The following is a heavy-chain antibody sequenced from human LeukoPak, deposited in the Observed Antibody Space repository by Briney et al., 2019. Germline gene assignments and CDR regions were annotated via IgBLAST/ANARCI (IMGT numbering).Heavy chain of an antibody. Sequence: GGSLRLSCAASGFTFNDYYMSWVRQAPGKGLEWVSAISGSGGSTYYADSVKGRFTISRDNSKNTLYLQMNSLRAEDTAVYYCAKAIDSSATVGDYWGQGTLVTVSS. CDR2: ISGSGGST. V-gene: IGHV3-23*01. CDR3: AKAIDSSATVGDY. CDR1: GFTFNDYY. J-gene: IGHJ4*02. D-gene: IGHD3-22*01.